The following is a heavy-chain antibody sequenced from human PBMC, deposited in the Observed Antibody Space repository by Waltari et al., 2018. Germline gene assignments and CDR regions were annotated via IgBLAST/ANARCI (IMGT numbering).Heavy chain of an antibody. CDR3: AKDKDFYATGSPLDL. D-gene: IGHD3-10*01. Sequence: EVQLVESGGGLVEPGESLRHSCVAADCIFSGYWMPGVRQVPGKGLMWVARINGDGTSTYYADFAKGRFTVSRDNANSTLNLQMSRLKVEDTCLYNCAKDKDFYATGSPLDLWGHGTQFTVSS. CDR2: INGDGTST. CDR1: DCIFSGYW. J-gene: IGHJ5*02. V-gene: IGHV3-74*01.